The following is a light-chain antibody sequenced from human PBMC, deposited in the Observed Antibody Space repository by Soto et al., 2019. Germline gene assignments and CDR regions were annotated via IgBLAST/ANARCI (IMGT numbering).Light chain of an antibody. V-gene: IGLV2-14*03. CDR2: DVT. J-gene: IGLJ1*01. CDR1: SSDIGAYNF. CDR3: SSHTSSRSLV. Sequence: QSALTQPASVSGSPGQSITISCTGTSSDIGAYNFVSWYQHHPGNPPKLLIYDVTNRPSGVSNRFSASKSGNTASLTISGLQTEDEAEYYCSSHTSSRSLVFGTGTKVT.